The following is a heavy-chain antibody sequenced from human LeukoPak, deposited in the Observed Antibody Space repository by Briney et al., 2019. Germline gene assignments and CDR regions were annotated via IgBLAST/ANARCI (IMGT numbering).Heavy chain of an antibody. J-gene: IGHJ4*02. CDR3: ARLWRGGSDDY. D-gene: IGHD3-16*01. CDR2: IYYSGST. V-gene: IGHV4-39*07. Sequence: SETLSLTCTVSGGSISSSSYYWGWIRQPPGKGLEWIGSIYYSGSTYYNPSLKSRVTISVDTSKNQFSLKLSSVTAADTAVYYCARLWRGGSDDYWGQGTLVTVSS. CDR1: GGSISSSSYY.